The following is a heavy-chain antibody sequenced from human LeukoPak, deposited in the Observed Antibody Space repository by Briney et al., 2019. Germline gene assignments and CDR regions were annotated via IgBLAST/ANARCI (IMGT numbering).Heavy chain of an antibody. CDR1: GYSFTSYW. Sequence: GESLKISCKASGYSFTSYWIGWVRQVPGKGLEWMGIIYPGDSDNRYSPSFKGQVTISVDKSISTAYLQWSSLKASDTAMYYCASGRLRRTRDAFDIWGQGTMVTVSS. CDR2: IYPGDSDN. CDR3: ASGRLRRTRDAFDI. V-gene: IGHV5-51*01. D-gene: IGHD4-17*01. J-gene: IGHJ3*02.